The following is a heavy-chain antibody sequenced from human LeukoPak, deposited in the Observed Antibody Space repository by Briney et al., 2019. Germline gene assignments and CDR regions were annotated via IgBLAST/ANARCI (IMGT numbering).Heavy chain of an antibody. J-gene: IGHJ5*02. D-gene: IGHD6-13*01. V-gene: IGHV4-34*01. CDR1: GGSFSGYY. CDR2: INHSGST. CDR3: ARGRVGSSRYDWFDP. Sequence: PSETPSLTCAVYGGSFSGYYWSWIRQPPGKGLEWIGEINHSGSTNYNPSLKSRVTISVDTSKNQFSLKLSSVTAADTAVYYCARGRVGSSRYDWFDPWGQGTLVTVSS.